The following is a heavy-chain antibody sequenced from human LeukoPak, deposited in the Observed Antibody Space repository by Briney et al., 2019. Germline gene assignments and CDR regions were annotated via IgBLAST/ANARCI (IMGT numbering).Heavy chain of an antibody. CDR2: IYSGGST. V-gene: IGHV3-53*01. J-gene: IGHJ4*02. Sequence: GGSLTLSCAASGFTVSSNYMSWARQARGEGREWVSVIYSGGSTYYADCVKGRFTSSRDNSKITVYLQMNSLRADDTAVYYCARVSVAATIFDYWGQGTLVSVTS. D-gene: IGHD2-15*01. CDR3: ARVSVAATIFDY. CDR1: GFTVSSNY.